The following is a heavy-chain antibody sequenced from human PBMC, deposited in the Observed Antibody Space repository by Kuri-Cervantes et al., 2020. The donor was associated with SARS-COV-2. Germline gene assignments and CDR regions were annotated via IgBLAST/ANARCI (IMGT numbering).Heavy chain of an antibody. V-gene: IGHV3-23*01. Sequence: GESLKISCAASGFTFSSYAMSWVRQAPGKGPEWVSAISGSGGSTYYADSVKGRFTISRDNSKNTLYLQMNSLRAEDTAVYYCAKGTRERDWGQGTLVTVSS. CDR1: GFTFSSYA. CDR2: ISGSGGST. D-gene: IGHD2-8*02. J-gene: IGHJ4*02. CDR3: AKGTRERD.